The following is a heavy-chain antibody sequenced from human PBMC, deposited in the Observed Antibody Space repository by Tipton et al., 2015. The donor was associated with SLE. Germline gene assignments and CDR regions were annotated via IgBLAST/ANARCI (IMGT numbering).Heavy chain of an antibody. J-gene: IGHJ2*01. CDR1: GYFISSGSY. CDR2: IYHSGRN. Sequence: TLSLTCAVSGYFISSGSYWGWIRQPPGKGLEWIGSIYHSGRNNYNPSLKSRVTISIDTSKNQFSLKLSFVTAADTAFYYCARGYSSSWYREFFDIWGRGTLVTVSS. CDR3: ARGYSSSWYREFFDI. V-gene: IGHV4-38-2*01. D-gene: IGHD6-13*01.